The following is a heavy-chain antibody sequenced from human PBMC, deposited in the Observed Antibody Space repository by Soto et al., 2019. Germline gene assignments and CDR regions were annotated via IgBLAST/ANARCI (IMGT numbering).Heavy chain of an antibody. V-gene: IGHV1-69*12. CDR3: AITNSSGSSFYYYGMDV. D-gene: IGHD6-19*01. CDR2: IIPIFGTA. CDR1: GGTFSSYA. Sequence: QVQLVQSGAEVKKPGSSVKVSCKASGGTFSSYAISWVRQAPGQGLEWMGGIIPIFGTANYAQKFQGRVTITADESTSTAYMELSSLRSEDTAVYYCAITNSSGSSFYYYGMDVWGQGTTVTVSS. J-gene: IGHJ6*02.